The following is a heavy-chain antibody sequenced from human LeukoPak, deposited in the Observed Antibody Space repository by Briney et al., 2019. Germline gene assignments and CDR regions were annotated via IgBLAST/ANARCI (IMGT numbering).Heavy chain of an antibody. Sequence: GGSLRLSCAASGFTFSSYGMRWVRQAPGKGLGWVAVIWDDGSNKYYADSVKGRFTISRDNSKNTLYLQMNSLRAEDTAVYYCAKIAYGGTSAHTSADYWGQGTLVTVSS. D-gene: IGHD4-23*01. CDR3: AKIAYGGTSAHTSADY. J-gene: IGHJ4*02. CDR2: IWDDGSNK. V-gene: IGHV3-33*06. CDR1: GFTFSSYG.